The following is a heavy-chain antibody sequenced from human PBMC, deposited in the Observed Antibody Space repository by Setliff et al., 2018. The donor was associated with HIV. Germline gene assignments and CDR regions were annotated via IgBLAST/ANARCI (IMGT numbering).Heavy chain of an antibody. CDR3: ARGVILVRAVVAQSVYCYMDV. Sequence: SETLSLTCTVSGGSISTNSYYWGWIRQSPGKGLEWVGNVHNSGGTNYNPSLQSRLAISMDVSKNQFSLRLNSVTAADTSKYFCARGVILVRAVVAQSVYCYMDVWGTGTTVTVSS. D-gene: IGHD3-10*01. CDR1: GGSISTNSYY. CDR2: VHNSGGT. J-gene: IGHJ6*03. V-gene: IGHV4-39*07.